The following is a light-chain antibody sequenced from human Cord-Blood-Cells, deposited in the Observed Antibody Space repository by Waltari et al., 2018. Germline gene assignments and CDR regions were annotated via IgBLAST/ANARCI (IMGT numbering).Light chain of an antibody. CDR3: SSYTSSSTLV. CDR2: DVS. CDR1: SSAGGGYNY. Sequence: QSALTQPAPVSGSPGQSITISCTGTSSAGGGYNYASWYQQHPGKAPKLMIYDVSNRPSGVSNRFSGSKSGNTASLTISGLQAEDEADYYCSSYTSSSTLVFGGGTKLTVL. V-gene: IGLV2-14*01. J-gene: IGLJ2*01.